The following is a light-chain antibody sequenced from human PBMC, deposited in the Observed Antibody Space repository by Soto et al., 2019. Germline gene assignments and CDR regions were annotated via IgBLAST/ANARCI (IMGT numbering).Light chain of an antibody. CDR1: QSVSSSY. V-gene: IGKV3-20*01. CDR2: GAS. Sequence: EIVLTQSPDTLSLSPGERATLSCRASQSVSSSYLAWYQQKPGQAPRLLIYGASSRATGIPDRFSGSGSGTDFTLTISRLEPEDFAVYYCQQYGSSPVFGGGTKVDVK. CDR3: QQYGSSPV. J-gene: IGKJ4*01.